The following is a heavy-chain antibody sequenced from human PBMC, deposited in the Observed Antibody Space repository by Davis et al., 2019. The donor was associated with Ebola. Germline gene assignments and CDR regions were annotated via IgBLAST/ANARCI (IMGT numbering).Heavy chain of an antibody. V-gene: IGHV3-11*04. CDR1: GFTFSDYY. Sequence: GGSLRLSCAASGFTFSDYYMSWIRQAPGKGLEWVSYINTGGGSFFYGDSVKGRFTISRDNSKNTLYLQMNSLRAEDTAVYYCAKDLWDFGVVAAGYWGQGTLVTVSS. CDR3: AKDLWDFGVVAAGY. J-gene: IGHJ4*02. CDR2: INTGGGSF. D-gene: IGHD2-15*01.